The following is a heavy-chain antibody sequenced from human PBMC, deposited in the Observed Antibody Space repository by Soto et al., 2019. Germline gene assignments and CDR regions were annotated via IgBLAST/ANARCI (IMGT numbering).Heavy chain of an antibody. CDR1: RYIFTAYF. V-gene: IGHV1-2*02. D-gene: IGHD2-21*02. CDR3: ACHDPGDRFDP. CDR2: INPNNGST. J-gene: IGHJ5*02. Sequence: QVQLVQSGAEVKKPGASVKVSCKAPRYIFTAYFMHWVRQAPGQGLEWMGWINPNNGSTHYGLSFQGRVTMTRDTSISTAYMELSSQRSADTAVSYCACHDPGDRFDPWGQGTLVIVSS.